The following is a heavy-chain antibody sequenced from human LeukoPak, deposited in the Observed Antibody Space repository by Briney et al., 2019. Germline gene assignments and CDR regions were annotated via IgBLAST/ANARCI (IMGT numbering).Heavy chain of an antibody. V-gene: IGHV4-34*01. J-gene: IGHJ4*02. Sequence: SETLSLTCAVYGGSFRANYWSWIRQPPGKGLEWIGEINHSGSTTYNLSLESRVTMSVDTAKNQISLKLSSVTAADTAVYYCATGWQWLVEWGQGTLVIVSS. CDR1: GGSFRANY. CDR3: ATGWQWLVE. CDR2: INHSGST. D-gene: IGHD6-19*01.